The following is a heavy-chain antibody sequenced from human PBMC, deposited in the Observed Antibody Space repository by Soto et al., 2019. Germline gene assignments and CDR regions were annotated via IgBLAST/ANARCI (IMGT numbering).Heavy chain of an antibody. CDR3: AREAESVVGASYYYFYGMDV. V-gene: IGHV3-30*09. Sequence: GGSLRLSCAASGFTFSNYAIHWVRQAPGKGLEWLAPISSAGSNRYYADSVMGRFAISRDNSKSTSYLQMNSLRTEDTAVYFCAREAESVVGASYYYFYGMDVWGQGTTVTVSS. CDR2: ISSAGSNR. D-gene: IGHD1-26*01. CDR1: GFTFSNYA. J-gene: IGHJ6*02.